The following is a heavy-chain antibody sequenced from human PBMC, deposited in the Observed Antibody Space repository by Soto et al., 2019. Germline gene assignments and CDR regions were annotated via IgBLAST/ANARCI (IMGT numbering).Heavy chain of an antibody. Sequence: GGSLRLSCAASGFTFSSYAMSWVRQAPGKGLEWVSAISGSGGSTYYADSVKGRFTISRDNSKNTLYLQMNSLRAEDTAVYYCAKDLGIVVVPAALSGSSFCPDYWGQGALVTAPQ. J-gene: IGHJ4*02. CDR3: AKDLGIVVVPAALSGSSFCPDY. D-gene: IGHD2-2*03. CDR1: GFTFSSYA. CDR2: ISGSGGST. V-gene: IGHV3-23*01.